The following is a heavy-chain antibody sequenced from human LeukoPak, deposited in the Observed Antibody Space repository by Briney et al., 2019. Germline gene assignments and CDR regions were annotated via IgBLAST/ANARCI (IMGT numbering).Heavy chain of an antibody. J-gene: IGHJ3*02. D-gene: IGHD3-22*01. Sequence: GASVKVSCKASGYTFTDYYMHWVRQAPGQGLEWMGWINPNSGGTNYAQKFQGRVTMTRDTYISTAYMELSRLRSDDTAVYFCARDEIYYDSGDAFDIWGQGTMVTVSS. V-gene: IGHV1-2*02. CDR2: INPNSGGT. CDR1: GYTFTDYY. CDR3: ARDEIYYDSGDAFDI.